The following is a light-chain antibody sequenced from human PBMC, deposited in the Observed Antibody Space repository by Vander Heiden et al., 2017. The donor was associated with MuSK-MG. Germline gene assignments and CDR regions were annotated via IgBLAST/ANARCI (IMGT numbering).Light chain of an antibody. J-gene: IGLJ2*01. V-gene: IGLV3-21*02. CDR2: DDS. CDR3: QVWDSSSDHVV. Sequence: SYVLTQPPSVSVAPGQTARITCGGNNIGSKSVHWYQQKPGQAPVLVAYDDSDRPSGIPERISGSNPGTMASLTISRVEAGDEADYYCQVWDSSSDHVVFGGGTKLTVL. CDR1: NIGSKS.